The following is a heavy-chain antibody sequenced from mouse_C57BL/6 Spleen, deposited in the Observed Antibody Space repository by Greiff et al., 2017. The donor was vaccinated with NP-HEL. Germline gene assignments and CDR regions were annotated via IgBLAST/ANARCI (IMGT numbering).Heavy chain of an antibody. CDR3: ARRGYYDGFAY. J-gene: IGHJ3*01. CDR1: GYTFTSYW. CDR2: IYPSDSET. Sequence: VQLQQPGAELVRPGSSVKLSCKASGYTFTSYWMDWVKQRPGQGLEWIGNIYPSDSETHYNQKFKDKATLTVDKSSSTAYMQRSSLTSEDSAVYYCARRGYYDGFAYWGQGTLVTVSA. D-gene: IGHD2-4*01. V-gene: IGHV1-61*01.